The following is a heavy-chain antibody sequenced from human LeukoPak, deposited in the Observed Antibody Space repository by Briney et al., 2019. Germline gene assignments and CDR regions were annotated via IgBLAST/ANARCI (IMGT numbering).Heavy chain of an antibody. CDR1: ESRFTSYR. D-gene: IGHD2-2*01. CDR3: ARHGQYCSSTSCRIGGWFDP. CDR2: IYHGDSDT. Sequence: GGSLKISCKGSESRFTSYRIGGVRPMPGKGLEGMGIIYHGDSDTRYSPSFQGQVTISADKSISTAYLQWSSLKASDTAMYYCARHGQYCSSTSCRIGGWFDPWGQGTLVTVSS. V-gene: IGHV5-51*01. J-gene: IGHJ5*02.